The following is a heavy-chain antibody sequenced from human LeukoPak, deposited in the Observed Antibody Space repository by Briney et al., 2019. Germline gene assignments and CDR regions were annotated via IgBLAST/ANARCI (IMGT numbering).Heavy chain of an antibody. V-gene: IGHV4-34*01. J-gene: IGHJ4*02. CDR1: GGSFSGYY. D-gene: IGHD3-10*01. Sequence: PSETLSLTCAVYGGSFSGYYRSWIRQPPGKGLEWIGEINHSGSTNYNPSLKSRVTISVDTSKNQFSLKLSSVTAADTAVYYCARVGTRPISRWGQGTLVTVPS. CDR2: INHSGST. CDR3: ARVGTRPISR.